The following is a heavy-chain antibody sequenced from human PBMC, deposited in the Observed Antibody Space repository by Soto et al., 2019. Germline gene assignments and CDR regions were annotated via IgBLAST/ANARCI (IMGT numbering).Heavy chain of an antibody. CDR1: GYTFTSYD. D-gene: IGHD6-6*01. V-gene: IGHV1-8*01. CDR3: ARCARAARRGDWFDP. Sequence: GASVKVSCKASGYTFTSYDINWVRQATGQGLEWMGWMNPNSGNTGYAQKFQGRVTMTRNTSISTAYMELSSLRSEDTAVYYCARCARAARRGDWFDPWGQGTLVTVSS. J-gene: IGHJ5*02. CDR2: MNPNSGNT.